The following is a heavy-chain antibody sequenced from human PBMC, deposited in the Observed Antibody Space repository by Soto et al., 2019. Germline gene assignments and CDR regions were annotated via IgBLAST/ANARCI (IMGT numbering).Heavy chain of an antibody. CDR1: VGSISSSTYY. Sequence: PSDTLSLTCTVSVGSISSSTYYWDWIRQPPGKGLEWIGAMYYTGNKNYNPSLESRVTMSVDTSKNQFSLKLSSVTPTDTAVYYCARRSSSSLGSLFDPWGRGILVTVSS. CDR3: ARRSSSSLGSLFDP. V-gene: IGHV4-39*01. CDR2: MYYTGNK. J-gene: IGHJ5*02. D-gene: IGHD6-6*01.